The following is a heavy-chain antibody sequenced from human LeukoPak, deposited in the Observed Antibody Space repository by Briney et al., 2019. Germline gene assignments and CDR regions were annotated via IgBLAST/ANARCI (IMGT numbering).Heavy chain of an antibody. CDR1: GFTLSSYA. J-gene: IGHJ4*02. D-gene: IGHD6-19*01. CDR3: AKKRSSGWYYFDY. CDR2: ISGSGGST. Sequence: PGGSLRLSCAASGFTLSSYAMSWVRQAPGKGLEWVSAISGSGGSTYYADSVKGRFTISRDNSKNTLYLQMNSLRAEDTAVYYCAKKRSSGWYYFDYWGQGTLVTVSS. V-gene: IGHV3-23*01.